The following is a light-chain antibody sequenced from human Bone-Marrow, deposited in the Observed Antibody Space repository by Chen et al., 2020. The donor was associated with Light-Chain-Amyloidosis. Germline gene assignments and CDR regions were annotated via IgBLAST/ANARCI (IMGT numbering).Light chain of an antibody. J-gene: IGLJ2*01. CDR3: YSTDSSGNLLV. CDR2: EDS. Sequence: SYELTQPPSVSVSPGQTARITCSGDALPKKYSYWYQQKSGQAPVLVIYEDSKRPPGIPARFSGSSSGTMATLIISGAQMEDEADYYCYSTDSSGNLLVFGGGTKLTVL. V-gene: IGLV3-10*01. CDR1: ALPKKY.